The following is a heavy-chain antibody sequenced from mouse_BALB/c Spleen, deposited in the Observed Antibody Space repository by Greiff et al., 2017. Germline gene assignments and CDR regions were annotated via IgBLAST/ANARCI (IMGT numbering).Heavy chain of an antibody. D-gene: IGHD2-1*01. V-gene: IGHV1S135*01. J-gene: IGHJ4*01. CDR3: AYGNPYYYAMDY. CDR2: IDPFNGGT. CDR1: GYSFTSYY. Sequence: EVQLQQSGPELMKPGASVKISCKASGYSFTSYYMHWVKQSHGKSLEWIGYIDPFNGGTSYNQKFKGKATLTVDKSSSTAYMHLSSLTSEDSAVYYCAYGNPYYYAMDYWGQGTSVTVSS.